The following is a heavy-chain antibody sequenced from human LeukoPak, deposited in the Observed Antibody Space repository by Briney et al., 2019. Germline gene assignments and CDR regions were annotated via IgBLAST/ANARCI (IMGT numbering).Heavy chain of an antibody. D-gene: IGHD3-10*01. J-gene: IGHJ4*02. CDR3: ATALITMVRGVTPDY. CDR1: GFTFSSYG. CDR2: ISYDGSNK. Sequence: PGGSLRLSCAASGFTFSSYGMHWVRQAPGKGLEWVAVISYDGSNKYYADSVKGRFTISRDNSNNTLYLQMNSLRAEDTAVYYCATALITMVRGVTPDYWGQGTLVTVSS. V-gene: IGHV3-30*03.